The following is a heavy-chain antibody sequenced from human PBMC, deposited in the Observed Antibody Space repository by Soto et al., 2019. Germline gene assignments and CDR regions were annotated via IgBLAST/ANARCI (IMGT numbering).Heavy chain of an antibody. V-gene: IGHV3-33*01. J-gene: IGHJ6*02. Sequence: GGSLRLSCAASGFTFSSYGMHWVRQAPGKGLEWVAVIWYDGSNKYYADSVKGRFTISRDNSKNTLYLQMNSLRAEDTAVYYCARDESPSSSPEDYYYYGMDVWGQGTTVTVSS. D-gene: IGHD6-13*01. CDR1: GFTFSSYG. CDR3: ARDESPSSSPEDYYYYGMDV. CDR2: IWYDGSNK.